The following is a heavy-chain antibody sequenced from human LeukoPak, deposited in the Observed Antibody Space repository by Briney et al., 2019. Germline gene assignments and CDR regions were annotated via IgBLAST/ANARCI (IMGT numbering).Heavy chain of an antibody. V-gene: IGHV4-39*01. J-gene: IGHJ4*02. D-gene: IGHD3/OR15-3a*01. CDR3: ARQRAHGTWSFDY. Sequence: PSETLSLTCTVSRGSISSRSDYWWAWIRQPPGQGLEWIGSVYHSGGIYYNPSLKSRLTISVDTSKDHFSLNLASVTAADTAVYYCARQRAHGTWSFDYWGQGTLLSASS. CDR1: RGSISSRSDY. CDR2: VYHSGGI.